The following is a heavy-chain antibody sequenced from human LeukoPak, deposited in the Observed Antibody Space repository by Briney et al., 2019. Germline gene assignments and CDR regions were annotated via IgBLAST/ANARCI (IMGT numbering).Heavy chain of an antibody. CDR1: GGSVSSNNW. Sequence: PSETLSLTCAVSGGSVSSNNWWSWVRQPPGKGLEWIGEVLHSGTTNYNPSLQTRLTISVDKSKNHFSLKLTSVTPADRAVYYCARRQQLPQYFDLWGRGTLVTVSS. D-gene: IGHD6-13*01. CDR3: ARRQQLPQYFDL. CDR2: VLHSGTT. J-gene: IGHJ2*01. V-gene: IGHV4-4*02.